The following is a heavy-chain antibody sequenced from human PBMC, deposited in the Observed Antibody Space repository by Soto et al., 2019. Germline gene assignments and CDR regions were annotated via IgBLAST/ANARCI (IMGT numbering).Heavy chain of an antibody. CDR2: IYYSGST. CDR1: GGSISSYY. D-gene: IGHD3-10*01. V-gene: IGHV4-59*01. J-gene: IGHJ3*02. Sequence: SETLSLTCTVSGGSISSYYWSWIRQPPGKGLEWIGYIYYSGSTNYNPSLKSRVTISVDTSKNQFSLKLSSVTAADTAVYYCARIGYPCGELLPPAAFDIWGQGTMVTVSS. CDR3: ARIGYPCGELLPPAAFDI.